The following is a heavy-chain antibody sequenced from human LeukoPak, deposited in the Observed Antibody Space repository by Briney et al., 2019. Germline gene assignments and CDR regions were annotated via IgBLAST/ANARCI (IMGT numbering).Heavy chain of an antibody. J-gene: IGHJ4*02. CDR1: GGSISSGDYY. Sequence: SQTLSLTCTVSGGSISSGDYYWSWIRQPPGKGLEWIGYIYYSGSTYYNPSLKSRVTISVDTSKNQFSLKLSSVTAADTAVYYCARGSAGPYVPAANLFYWGQGTLVTVSS. CDR3: ARGSAGPYVPAANLFY. CDR2: IYYSGST. D-gene: IGHD2-2*01. V-gene: IGHV4-30-4*08.